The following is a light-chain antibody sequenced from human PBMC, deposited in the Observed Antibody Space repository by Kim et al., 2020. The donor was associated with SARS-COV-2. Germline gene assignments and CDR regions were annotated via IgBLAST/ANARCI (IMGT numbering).Light chain of an antibody. Sequence: VSPGQTASITCSGDKLGDKYACWYQQKPGQSPVLVIYQDSKRPSGIPERFSGSNSGNTATLTISGTEAMDEADYYCQAWDSSTWVFGGGTQLTVL. CDR2: QDS. V-gene: IGLV3-1*01. CDR1: KLGDKY. CDR3: QAWDSSTWV. J-gene: IGLJ3*02.